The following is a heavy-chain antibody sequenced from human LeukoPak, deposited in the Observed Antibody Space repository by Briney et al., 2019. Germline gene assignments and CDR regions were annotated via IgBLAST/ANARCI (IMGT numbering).Heavy chain of an antibody. CDR1: GASISSNHY. D-gene: IGHD5-24*01. CDR3: ARYQEEDGYNAKTIDY. V-gene: IGHV4-39*01. J-gene: IGHJ4*02. Sequence: PSETLSLTCSVSGASISSNHYWGWIRQPPGMGLEWIGTTHYRINTYYNPSLKSRLTISIDTSKNQFSLRLSSVTAADTAVYYCARYQEEDGYNAKTIDYWGQGTLVTVSS. CDR2: THYRINT.